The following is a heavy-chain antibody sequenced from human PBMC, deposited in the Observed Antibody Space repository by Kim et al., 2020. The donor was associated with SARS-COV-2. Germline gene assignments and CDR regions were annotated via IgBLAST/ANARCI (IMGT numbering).Heavy chain of an antibody. Sequence: SETLSLTCTVSGYSISSGYYWGWIRQPPGKGLEWIGSIYHSGSTYYNPSLKSRVTISVDTSKNQFSLKLSSVTAADTAVYYCARVEAVGVVPAAIRKYNWFDPWGQGTLVTFSS. V-gene: IGHV4-38-2*02. CDR2: IYHSGST. J-gene: IGHJ5*02. CDR1: GYSISSGYY. CDR3: ARVEAVGVVPAAIRKYNWFDP. D-gene: IGHD2-2*01.